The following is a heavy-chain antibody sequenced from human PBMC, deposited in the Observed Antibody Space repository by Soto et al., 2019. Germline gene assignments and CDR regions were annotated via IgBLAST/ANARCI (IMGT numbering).Heavy chain of an antibody. CDR3: TRARIVVVPAARYNWFDP. CDR1: GGSISSGDYY. D-gene: IGHD2-2*01. Sequence: SETLSLTCTVSGGSISSGDYYWSWIRQPPGKGLEWIGEINHSGSTNYNPSLKSRVTISVDTSKNQFSLNLSSVTAADTAVYYCTRARIVVVPAARYNWFDPWGQGTLVTVSS. V-gene: IGHV4-39*07. J-gene: IGHJ5*02. CDR2: INHSGST.